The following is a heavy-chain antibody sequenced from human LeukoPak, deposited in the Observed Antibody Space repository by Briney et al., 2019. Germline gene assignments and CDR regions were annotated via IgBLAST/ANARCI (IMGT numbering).Heavy chain of an antibody. Sequence: ASVKVSCKASGYTFTSYYMHWVQQAPGQGLEWMGIINPSGGSTSYAQKFQGRVTMTRDMSTSTVYMELSSLRSEDTAVYYCARGLRGGCHKEWGQGTLVTVSS. CDR2: INPSGGST. D-gene: IGHD3-10*01. CDR3: ARGLRGGCHKE. V-gene: IGHV1-46*01. CDR1: GYTFTSYY. J-gene: IGHJ4*02.